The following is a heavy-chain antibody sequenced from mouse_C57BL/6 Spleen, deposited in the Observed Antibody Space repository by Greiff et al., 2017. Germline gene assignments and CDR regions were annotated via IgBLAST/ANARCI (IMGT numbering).Heavy chain of an antibody. CDR1: GYAFSCSW. D-gene: IGHD2-3*01. CDR2: ICPGDGDT. J-gene: IGHJ2*01. V-gene: IGHV1-82*01. Sequence: QVLLMESGPDLVKPGASVKISCKASGYAFSCSWMNWVQQTPGKGLEWIGWICPGDGDTNYTWKFKGKATLTADQSSSTAYMQLSSRTSEDSAVYFCALYDGYPFDYWGQGTTLTVSS. CDR3: ALYDGYPFDY.